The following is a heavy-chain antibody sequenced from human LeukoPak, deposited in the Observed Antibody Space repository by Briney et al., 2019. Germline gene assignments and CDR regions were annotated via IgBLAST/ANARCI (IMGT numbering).Heavy chain of an antibody. J-gene: IGHJ4*02. Sequence: ASVKVSYKASGYTFSDYDINWVRQANGQGLDRMGRINPGSDHTDYAQKFQGRVTMTKDSSISTVYMELSSLRSEDAAVYYCARNMALDYWGQGSLVTVSS. CDR2: INPGSDHT. D-gene: IGHD5-24*01. V-gene: IGHV1-8*01. CDR3: ARNMALDY. CDR1: GYTFSDYD.